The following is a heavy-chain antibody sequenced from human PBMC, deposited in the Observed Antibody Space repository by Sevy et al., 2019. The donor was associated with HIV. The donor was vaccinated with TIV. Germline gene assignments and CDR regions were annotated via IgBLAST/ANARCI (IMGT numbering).Heavy chain of an antibody. J-gene: IGHJ6*02. CDR2: ITGGSSYI. Sequence: GGSLRLSCAASGFTFSSYTMNWVRQAPGNGLEWVSSITGGSSYIYYADSVKGRFTISRDNAKNSLYLQMNSLRAEDTAVYYCARDKTILEGRYGMDVLGQGTSVTVSS. V-gene: IGHV3-21*01. D-gene: IGHD3-3*01. CDR1: GFTFSSYT. CDR3: ARDKTILEGRYGMDV.